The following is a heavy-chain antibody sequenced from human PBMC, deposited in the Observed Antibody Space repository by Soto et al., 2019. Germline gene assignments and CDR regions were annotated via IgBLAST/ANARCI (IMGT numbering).Heavy chain of an antibody. Sequence: GGSLRLSCAASGFTFSSYWMSWVRQAPGKGLEWVANIKQDGSEKYYVDSVKGRFTISRDNAKNSLYLQMNSLRAEVTAVYYCARDSMGYYDFWSGSDSCFDYWGQGT. CDR1: GFTFSSYW. J-gene: IGHJ4*02. D-gene: IGHD3-3*01. CDR3: ARDSMGYYDFWSGSDSCFDY. CDR2: IKQDGSEK. V-gene: IGHV3-7*01.